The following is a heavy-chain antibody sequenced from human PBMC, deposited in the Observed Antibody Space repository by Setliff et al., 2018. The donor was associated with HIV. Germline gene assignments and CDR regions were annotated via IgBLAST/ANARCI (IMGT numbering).Heavy chain of an antibody. J-gene: IGHJ2*01. Sequence: SETLSLTCAVSGPYSISSGFYWGWIRQPPGKGLEWIGNIYHSGNTYYNPSLKSRVTISVDTSKNQFSLKLRSVTAADTAVYYCARTRTIAVAGPPPEWYFDLWGRGTLVTLSS. CDR2: IYHSGNT. CDR1: GPYSISSGFY. D-gene: IGHD6-19*01. V-gene: IGHV4-38-2*01. CDR3: ARTRTIAVAGPPPEWYFDL.